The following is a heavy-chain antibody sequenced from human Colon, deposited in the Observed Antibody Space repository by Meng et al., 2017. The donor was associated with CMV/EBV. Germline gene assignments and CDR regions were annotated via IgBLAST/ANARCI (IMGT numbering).Heavy chain of an antibody. CDR1: GFTFINYA. V-gene: IGHV3-23*01. J-gene: IGHJ5*02. CDR2: VSASAGFT. CDR3: AKKGTTVLGGNWFDP. Sequence: SGFTFINYAMNWVRQAPGKGLGWISTVSASAGFTFYADSVKGRFTISRDDSKNTLFLQMNSLRAEDTAIYYCAKKGTTVLGGNWFDPWGQGTLVTVSS. D-gene: IGHD2/OR15-2a*01.